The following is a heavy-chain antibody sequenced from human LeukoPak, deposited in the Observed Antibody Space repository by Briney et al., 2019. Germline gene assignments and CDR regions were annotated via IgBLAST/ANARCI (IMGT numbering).Heavy chain of an antibody. D-gene: IGHD1-26*01. V-gene: IGHV1-69*05. CDR2: IIPIFGTT. CDR3: ARALVQPSGAFDI. J-gene: IGHJ3*02. Sequence: SVKVSCXASGGTFNSYAISWVRQAPGQGLAWMGGIIPIFGTTNYAQKFQGRVTITTDGSSSTAYMEMSSLRSDDTAVYYCARALVQPSGAFDIWGQGAMVTVSS. CDR1: GGTFNSYA.